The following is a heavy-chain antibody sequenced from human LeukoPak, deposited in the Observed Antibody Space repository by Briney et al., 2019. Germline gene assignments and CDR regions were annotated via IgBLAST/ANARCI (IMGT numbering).Heavy chain of an antibody. D-gene: IGHD6-19*01. CDR1: GLTVSTNY. V-gene: IGHV3-66*01. CDR2: IHSGGNT. CDR3: ARDSSGWPVDY. Sequence: PGGSLKLSCAASGLTVSTNYMNWVRQAPGRGLEWVSVIHSGGNTYYADSVKGRFTISRDNAKNSLYLQMNSLRAGDTAVYYCARDSSGWPVDYWGQGTLVTVSS. J-gene: IGHJ4*02.